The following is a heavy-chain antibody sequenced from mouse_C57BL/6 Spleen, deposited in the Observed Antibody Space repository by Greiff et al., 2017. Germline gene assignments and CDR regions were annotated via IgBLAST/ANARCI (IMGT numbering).Heavy chain of an antibody. J-gene: IGHJ3*01. CDR2: IYPGDGDT. Sequence: VQLQQSGPELVKPGASVKISCKASGYAFSSSWMNWVKQRPGKGLEWIGRIYPGDGDTNYNGKFKGKATLTADKSSSTAYMQLSSLTSEDSAVYFCARSYSNEFAYWGQGTLVTVSA. D-gene: IGHD2-5*01. CDR1: GYAFSSSW. V-gene: IGHV1-82*01. CDR3: ARSYSNEFAY.